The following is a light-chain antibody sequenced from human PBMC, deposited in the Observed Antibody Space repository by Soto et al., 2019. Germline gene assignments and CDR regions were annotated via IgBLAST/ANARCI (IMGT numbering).Light chain of an antibody. J-gene: IGLJ1*01. V-gene: IGLV2-14*01. CDR1: SSGLAIYNY. CDR2: QVT. CDR3: SSYTDSSNYV. Sequence: HFPLSRPPSLLVPPGQPIAISFPGTSSGLAIYNYVSCYQQQPGKAPKLMIYQVTNRPSGVSNRFSGSRSGNTASLTISGLQAEDEADYYCSSYTDSSNYVFGTGTKVTVL.